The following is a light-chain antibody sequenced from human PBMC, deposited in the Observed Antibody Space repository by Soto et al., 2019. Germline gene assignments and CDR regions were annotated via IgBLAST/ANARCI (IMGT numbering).Light chain of an antibody. CDR2: AAS. Sequence: ESVLTQSPGTLSLSPGDRATLSCRASQSVDSNYLAWYQQKRGQAPRLLLYAASSRATGVPDRFSGSGSGTDFTLPISRLEPEDFAVYYCQQYGFSPLTFGGGTKVEIK. V-gene: IGKV3-20*01. CDR3: QQYGFSPLT. CDR1: QSVDSNY. J-gene: IGKJ4*01.